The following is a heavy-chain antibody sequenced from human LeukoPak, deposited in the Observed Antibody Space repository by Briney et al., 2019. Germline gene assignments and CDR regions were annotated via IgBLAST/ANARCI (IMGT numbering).Heavy chain of an antibody. CDR3: ARRTQWPYYFDY. V-gene: IGHV4-59*08. CDR1: GGSISSYY. CDR2: IYYSGST. D-gene: IGHD6-19*01. J-gene: IGHJ4*02. Sequence: SETLSLTCTVSGGSISSYYWSWIRQPRAKGLEWIGYIYYSGSTNYNPSLKSRVTISVDTSKNQFSLKLSSVTAADTAVYYCARRTQWPYYFDYWGQGTLVTVSS.